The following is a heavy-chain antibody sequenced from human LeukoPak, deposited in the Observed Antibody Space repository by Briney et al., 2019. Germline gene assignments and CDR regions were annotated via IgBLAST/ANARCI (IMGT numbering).Heavy chain of an antibody. CDR1: GLTFSSYW. CDR2: INRDGSIT. CDR3: AKENYYSMDA. V-gene: IGHV3-74*01. Sequence: PGGSLRLSCAASGLTFSSYWMHGVRQAPGKGLVWVSRINRDGSITSYGDSVKGRFTISRDNAKNTLYLQMSSLRAEDTAVYYCAKENYYSMDAWGQGTTVTVSS. J-gene: IGHJ6*02.